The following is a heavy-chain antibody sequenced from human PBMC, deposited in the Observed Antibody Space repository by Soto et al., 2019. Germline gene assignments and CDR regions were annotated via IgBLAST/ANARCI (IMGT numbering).Heavy chain of an antibody. J-gene: IGHJ5*02. CDR3: ARGGRARLETELLSS. V-gene: IGHV3-33*01. D-gene: IGHD1-26*01. Sequence: GGSLRLSCAASGFTFSSYGMHWVRQAPGKGLEWVAVIWYDGSNKYYADSVKGRFTMSRDNSKNTLYLQMNSLRAEDTAVYYCARGGRARLETELLSSWGQGTRVTVSS. CDR2: IWYDGSNK. CDR1: GFTFSSYG.